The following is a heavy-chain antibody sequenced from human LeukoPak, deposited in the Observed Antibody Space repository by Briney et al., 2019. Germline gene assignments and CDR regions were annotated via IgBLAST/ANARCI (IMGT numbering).Heavy chain of an antibody. Sequence: GGSLRLSCAASGFTFSTFWMSWVRQAPGKGLEWVANIKVDGSEKYYVDSMKGRFTVSRDNAKNSLYLQMDSLRAEDTAVYYCARGGTFVSDYWGQGTLVTVS. D-gene: IGHD1-1*01. V-gene: IGHV3-7*01. CDR2: IKVDGSEK. J-gene: IGHJ4*02. CDR3: ARGGTFVSDY. CDR1: GFTFSTFW.